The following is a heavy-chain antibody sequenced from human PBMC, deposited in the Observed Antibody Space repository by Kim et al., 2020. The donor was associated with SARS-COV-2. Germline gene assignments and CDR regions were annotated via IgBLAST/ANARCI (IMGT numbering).Heavy chain of an antibody. CDR2: IANDGSNK. CDR1: GFTFSSYG. J-gene: IGHJ6*02. D-gene: IGHD3-10*01. CDR3: AKDQIYYGSGNFLENYYYYGMDV. V-gene: IGHV3-30*18. Sequence: GGSLRLSCAASGFTFSSYGMHWVRQVPGKGLEWVAVIANDGSNKYYADFVKGRFTISRDNSKNTLYLQMNSLGAEDTAVYYCAKDQIYYGSGNFLENYYYYGMDVWGQGTTVTVSS.